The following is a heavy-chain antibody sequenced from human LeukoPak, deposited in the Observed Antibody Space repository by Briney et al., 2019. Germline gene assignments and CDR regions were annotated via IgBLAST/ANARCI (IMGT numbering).Heavy chain of an antibody. V-gene: IGHV4-39*07. CDR2: IYYSGSS. D-gene: IGHD6-19*01. Sequence: SETLSLTCSVSGGSISSSSSYWGWIRQPPGKGLEWIGSIYYSGSSFDNPALKSRVTISVDTSKNQFSLKLSSVTAADTAVYYCARHGYSSGWYDYWGQGTLVTVSS. CDR3: ARHGYSSGWYDY. CDR1: GGSISSSSSY. J-gene: IGHJ4*02.